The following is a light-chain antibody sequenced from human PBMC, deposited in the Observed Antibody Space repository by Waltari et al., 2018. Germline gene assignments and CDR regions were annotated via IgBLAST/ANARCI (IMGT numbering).Light chain of an antibody. CDR1: QSISSY. Sequence: EIVLTQSPATLSLSPGERATLSCRASQSISSYLLWYQQKPGQAPRLLIYAASNRATGIPARFSGSGSGTDFTLTISSLEPEDFAVYYCQQRSNWPLTFGQGTRLEIK. J-gene: IGKJ5*01. CDR2: AAS. V-gene: IGKV3-11*01. CDR3: QQRSNWPLT.